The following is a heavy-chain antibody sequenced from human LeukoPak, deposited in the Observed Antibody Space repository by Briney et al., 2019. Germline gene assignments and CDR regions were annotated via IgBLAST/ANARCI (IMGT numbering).Heavy chain of an antibody. V-gene: IGHV3-48*01. J-gene: IGHJ4*02. CDR3: ARFAYGTGYVDY. Sequence: GGSLRLSCAGSGFTFSNYAMNWVRQAPGKGLEWVSHISSSGTAIYYADSVKGRFTISRDNAKNSLYLQMNSLRAEGTAVYYCARFAYGTGYVDYWGQGSLVTVSS. CDR2: ISSSGTAI. CDR1: GFTFSNYA. D-gene: IGHD1-1*01.